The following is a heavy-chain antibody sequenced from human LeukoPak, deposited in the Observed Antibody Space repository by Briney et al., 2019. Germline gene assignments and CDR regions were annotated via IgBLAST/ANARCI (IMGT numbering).Heavy chain of an antibody. D-gene: IGHD1-7*01. J-gene: IGHJ5*02. V-gene: IGHV5-10-1*01. CDR3: AQSRITGTTDWFDP. CDR2: IDPSDSYT. Sequence: KRGESLKISCKGSGYRFTNYWITWVRQMPGKGLEWMGRIDPSDSYTNYSPSFQGHVTISADKSIGTAYLQWSSLKASDNAMYYCAQSRITGTTDWFDPWGREPWSPSPQ. CDR1: GYRFTNYW.